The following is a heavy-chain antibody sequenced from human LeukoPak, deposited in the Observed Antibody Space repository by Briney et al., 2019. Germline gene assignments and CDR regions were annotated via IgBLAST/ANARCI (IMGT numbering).Heavy chain of an antibody. V-gene: IGHV3-30-3*01. CDR1: GFTFSSYA. J-gene: IGHJ4*02. CDR2: ISYDGSNK. Sequence: PGRSLRLSCAASGFTFSSYAMHWVRQAPGKGLEWVAVISYDGSNKYYADSVKGRFTISRDNSKNTLYLQMNSLRAEDTAVYYCARDKQVGATNRGFYWGQGTLVTVSS. D-gene: IGHD1-26*01. CDR3: ARDKQVGATNRGFY.